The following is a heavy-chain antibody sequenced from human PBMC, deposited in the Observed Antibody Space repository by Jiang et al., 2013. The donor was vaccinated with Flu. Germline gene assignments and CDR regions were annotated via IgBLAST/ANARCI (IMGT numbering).Heavy chain of an antibody. J-gene: IGHJ6*03. CDR2: IVVGSGIT. Sequence: NSAVQWVRQARGQRLEWIGWIVVGSGITNYAQKFHERVTITRDVSTNAAYLEVSSLTSKDTAVYYCAAASHYQLEGHQFYHYYYMDVWGKGTTVTVSS. V-gene: IGHV1-58*01. CDR3: AAASHYQLEGHQFYHYYYMDV. D-gene: IGHD2-2*01. CDR1: NSA.